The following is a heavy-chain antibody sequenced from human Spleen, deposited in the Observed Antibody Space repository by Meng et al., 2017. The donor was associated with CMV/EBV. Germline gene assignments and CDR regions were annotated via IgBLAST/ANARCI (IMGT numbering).Heavy chain of an antibody. V-gene: IGHV3-74*01. CDR2: INSDGSST. Sequence: GGSLRLSCEVSGFIFSSYWMHWVRQAPGKGLVWISGINSDGSSTNYADSVKGRFTISRDNAKNSLYLQMDNLGTEDTALYYCVRDRNYGVYLGSDYWGQGTLVTVSS. D-gene: IGHD4-17*01. J-gene: IGHJ4*02. CDR1: GFIFSSYW. CDR3: VRDRNYGVYLGSDY.